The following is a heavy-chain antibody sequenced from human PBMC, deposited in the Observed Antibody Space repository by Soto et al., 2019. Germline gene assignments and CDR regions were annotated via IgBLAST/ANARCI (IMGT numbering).Heavy chain of an antibody. D-gene: IGHD6-13*01. V-gene: IGHV3-11*01. CDR3: ARKPYSSSWSVY. Sequence: QVQLVESGGGLVKPGGSLRLSCAASGFTFSDYYISWIRQAPGKGLEWVSYISSSGSTIDYEDSVKGRSPVSRDNAKNSLYMQMTSVRAEDTAVYYCARKPYSSSWSVYWGLGTLDSVSS. J-gene: IGHJ4*02. CDR2: ISSSGSTI. CDR1: GFTFSDYY.